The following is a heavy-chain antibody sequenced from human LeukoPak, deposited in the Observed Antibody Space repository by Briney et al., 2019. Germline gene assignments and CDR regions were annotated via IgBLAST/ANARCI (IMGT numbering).Heavy chain of an antibody. Sequence: PSETLSLTCAVSGGSISSSNWWSWVRQPPGKGLEWIGEIYHSGSTNYNPSLKSRVTISVDKSKNQFSLKLSSVTAADTAVYYCASFYCSGGSCYQYFSYYYMDVWGKGTTVTISS. CDR1: GGSISSSNW. V-gene: IGHV4-4*02. D-gene: IGHD2-15*01. CDR2: IYHSGST. CDR3: ASFYCSGGSCYQYFSYYYMDV. J-gene: IGHJ6*03.